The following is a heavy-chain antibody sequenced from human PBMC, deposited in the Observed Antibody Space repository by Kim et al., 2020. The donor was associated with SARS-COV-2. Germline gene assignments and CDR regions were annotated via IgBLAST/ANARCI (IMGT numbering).Heavy chain of an antibody. Sequence: SVKVSCKASGDTFSSYAISWVRQAPGQGLEWMGGIIPIFGTANYAQKFQGRVTMTADASTSTAYMELSSLRSEDTAVYYCARDLRVGFGEWWGQGTLVTVSS. D-gene: IGHD3-10*01. CDR3: ARDLRVGFGEW. CDR2: IIPIFGTA. CDR1: GDTFSSYA. J-gene: IGHJ1*01. V-gene: IGHV1-69*13.